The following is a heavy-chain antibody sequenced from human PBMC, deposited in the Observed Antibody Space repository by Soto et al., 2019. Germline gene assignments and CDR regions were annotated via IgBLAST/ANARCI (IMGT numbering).Heavy chain of an antibody. CDR3: LSFWTDS. D-gene: IGHD1-1*01. CDR1: GFTFSNYW. V-gene: IGHV3-7*03. Sequence: GGSLRLSCAASGFTFSNYWMNWVRQAPGKGLEWVANIKEDGSEMNYVDSVKGRFTISRDNAKNSVYLQMNYLRAEDTAVYYCLSFWTDSWGQGTLVTVSS. J-gene: IGHJ4*02. CDR2: IKEDGSEM.